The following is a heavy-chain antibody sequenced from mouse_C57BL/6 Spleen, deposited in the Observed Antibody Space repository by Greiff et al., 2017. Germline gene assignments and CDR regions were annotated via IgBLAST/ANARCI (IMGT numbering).Heavy chain of an antibody. CDR2: INPSTGGT. CDR3: ERGDYYAMDY. Sequence: EVKLMESGPELVKPGASVKISCKASGYSFTGYYMNWVKQSPEKSLEWIGEINPSTGGTTYNQKFKAKATLTVDKSSSTAYMQLKSLTSEDSAVYYCERGDYYAMDYWGQGPSVTVSS. V-gene: IGHV1-42*01. CDR1: GYSFTGYY. J-gene: IGHJ4*01.